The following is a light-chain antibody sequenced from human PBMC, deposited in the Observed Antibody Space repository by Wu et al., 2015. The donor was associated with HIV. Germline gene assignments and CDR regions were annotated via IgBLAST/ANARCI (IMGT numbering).Light chain of an antibody. Sequence: SASVGDRVSISCRASQDIITILAWYKQKPGKAPELLISKASTLESGVPSRFSGSGSGTEFTLTISSLLPDDIATYYCQQYNTMWTFGQGTKVEIK. V-gene: IGKV1-5*03. CDR3: QQYNTMWT. CDR1: QDIITI. J-gene: IGKJ1*01. CDR2: KAS.